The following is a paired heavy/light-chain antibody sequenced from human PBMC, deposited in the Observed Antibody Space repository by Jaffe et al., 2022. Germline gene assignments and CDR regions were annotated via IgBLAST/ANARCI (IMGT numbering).Heavy chain of an antibody. J-gene: IGHJ6*03. V-gene: IGHV3-74*01. CDR2: IYSDEG. CDR1: GFTFSNYW. Sequence: EVQLVESGGDLVQPGGSLRLSCAASGFTFSNYWMHWVRQAPGKGLMWVSRIYSDEGYYADSVKGRFTISRDNAKNTLYLQMNSLRAEDTAVYYCAGRDFWTSGDYMDVWGKGTTVIVSS. D-gene: IGHD3-3*01. CDR3: AGRDFWTSGDYMDV.
Light chain of an antibody. J-gene: IGKJ2*01. CDR2: DAS. CDR1: QGIRNS. Sequence: DIQMTQSPSSLSASVGDGVTITCRASQGIRNSLAWYQQKSGKAPKLLLYDASKLQSGVPYRFSGTGSGTDYILTITSLQPEDFATYYCQQYYSSPYTFGQGTKLEI. CDR3: QQYYSSPYT. V-gene: IGKV1-NL1*01.